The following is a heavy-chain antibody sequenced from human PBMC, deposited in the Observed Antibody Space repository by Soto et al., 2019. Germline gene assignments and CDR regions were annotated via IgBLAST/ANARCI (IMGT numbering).Heavy chain of an antibody. J-gene: IGHJ4*02. CDR2: IWYDGSNK. Sequence: PGGSLRLSCAASGFTVSSYGMHWVRQAPGKGLEWVAVIWYDGSNKYYADSVKGRFTISRDNSKNTLYLQMNSLRAEDTAVYYCARENMVRGRPDYWGQGTLVTVSS. CDR3: ARENMVRGRPDY. D-gene: IGHD3-10*01. CDR1: GFTVSSYG. V-gene: IGHV3-33*01.